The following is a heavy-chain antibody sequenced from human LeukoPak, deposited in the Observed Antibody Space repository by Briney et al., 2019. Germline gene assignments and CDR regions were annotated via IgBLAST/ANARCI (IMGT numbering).Heavy chain of an antibody. CDR3: ANGPDGYNTY. D-gene: IGHD5-24*01. CDR2: ITPFNGNT. CDR1: GYTFTYRY. Sequence: GASVKVSCKASGYTFTYRYLHWVRQAPGQALEWMGWITPFNGNTNYAQKFQDRVTITRDRSMSTAYVELSSLRSEDTAMYYCANGPDGYNTYWGQGTLVTVSS. V-gene: IGHV1-45*02. J-gene: IGHJ4*02.